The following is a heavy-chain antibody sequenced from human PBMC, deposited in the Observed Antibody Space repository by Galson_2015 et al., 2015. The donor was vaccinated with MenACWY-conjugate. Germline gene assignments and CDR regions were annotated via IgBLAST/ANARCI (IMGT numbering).Heavy chain of an antibody. J-gene: IGHJ6*03. CDR1: AFTFSNAY. V-gene: IGHV3-15*01. CDR3: NTHKPDPWGGPLCHFSIDV. CDR2: IKSQTDGGKI. D-gene: IGHD2-2*01. Sequence: SLRLSCAGSAFTFSNAYMSWVRQAPGKGLEWVGRIKSQTDGGKIDYAAPVKGRFTISRDDSKNTLYLQMNSLKIEDTAVYYCNTHKPDPWGGPLCHFSIDVWGKGITVNVAS.